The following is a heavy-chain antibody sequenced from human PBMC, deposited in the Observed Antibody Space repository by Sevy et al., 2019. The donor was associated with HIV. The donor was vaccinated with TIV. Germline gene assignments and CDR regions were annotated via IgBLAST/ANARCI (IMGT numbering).Heavy chain of an antibody. J-gene: IGHJ4*02. CDR1: GFTFSSHS. CDR2: ISGTGNTI. CDR3: ARVPPDYDSNVSDF. D-gene: IGHD3-22*01. V-gene: IGHV3-48*02. Sequence: GGYLRLSCAASGFTFSSHSMNWVRQTPGKGLEWISYISGTGNTIYYADSVKGRFTISRDNAKNSLYLQLKSLRDEDTAIYYCARVPPDYDSNVSDFWGQGSLVTVSS.